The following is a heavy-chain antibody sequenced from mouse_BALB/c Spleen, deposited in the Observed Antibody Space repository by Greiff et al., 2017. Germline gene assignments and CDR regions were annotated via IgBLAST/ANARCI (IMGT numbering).Heavy chain of an antibody. CDR3: ASKSMFDGNYPFAY. CDR1: GFSLTDYG. Sequence: QVQLQQSGPGLVAPSQSLSITCTVSGFSLTDYGVSWIRQPPGKGLEWLGVIWGGGSTYYNSALKSRLSISKDNSKSQVFLKMNSLQTDDTAMYYCASKSMFDGNYPFAYWGQGTLVTVSA. V-gene: IGHV2-6-5*01. CDR2: IWGGGST. J-gene: IGHJ3*01. D-gene: IGHD2-1*01.